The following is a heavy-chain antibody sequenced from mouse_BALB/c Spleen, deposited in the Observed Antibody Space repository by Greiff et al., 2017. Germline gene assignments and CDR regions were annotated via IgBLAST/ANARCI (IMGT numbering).Heavy chain of an antibody. D-gene: IGHD2-2*01. CDR3: AREGYVGHFDY. CDR2: ISDGGSYT. CDR1: GFTFTDYY. J-gene: IGHJ2*01. Sequence: EVQLVESGGGLVKPGGSLKLSCAASGFTFTDYYMDWVRQTPEKRLEWVGTISDGGSYTYYPDSVKGRFTMARDNAKNNLYLQMSSLKSEDTAMYYCAREGYVGHFDYWGQGTTLTVSS. V-gene: IGHV5-4*02.